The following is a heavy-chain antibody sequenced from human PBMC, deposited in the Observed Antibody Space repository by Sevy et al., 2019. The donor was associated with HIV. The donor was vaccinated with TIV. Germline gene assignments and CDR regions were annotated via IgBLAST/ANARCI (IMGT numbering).Heavy chain of an antibody. CDR1: GFTFSSYG. Sequence: GGSLRLSCAASGFTFSSYGMHWVRQAPGKGLEWVAFIRYDGSNKYYADSVKGRFTISRDNSKNTLYLQMNSLRAEDTAVYYCAKDRGELEPDYYYGIDVWGQGTTVTVSS. CDR2: IRYDGSNK. J-gene: IGHJ6*02. D-gene: IGHD1-1*01. V-gene: IGHV3-30*02. CDR3: AKDRGELEPDYYYGIDV.